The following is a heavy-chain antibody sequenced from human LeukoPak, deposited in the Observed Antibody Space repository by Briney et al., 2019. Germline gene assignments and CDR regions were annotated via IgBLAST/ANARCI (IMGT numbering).Heavy chain of an antibody. D-gene: IGHD3-3*01. CDR3: ARALNYDFWSAYYYYMDV. CDR1: GGSITSGDYY. Sequence: SETLSLTCTVSGGSITSGDYYWSWIRQPPGKGLEWIGYISYSGSTSYNPSLKSPFTISMDTSKNQFSLRLSSVTAADTAIYFCARALNYDFWSAYYYYMDVRGEGTTVTVSS. V-gene: IGHV4-30-4*01. CDR2: ISYSGST. J-gene: IGHJ6*03.